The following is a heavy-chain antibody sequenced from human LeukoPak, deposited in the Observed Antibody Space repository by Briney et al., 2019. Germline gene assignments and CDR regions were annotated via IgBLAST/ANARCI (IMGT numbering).Heavy chain of an antibody. Sequence: SETLSLTCTVSGGSISSYYWSWIRQPPGKGLEWIGEINHSGSTNYNPSLKSRVTISVDTSKNQFSLKLSSVTAADTAVYYCARDIMITFGGVAYYYGMDVWGQGTTVTVSS. CDR3: ARDIMITFGGVAYYYGMDV. CDR1: GGSISSYY. CDR2: INHSGST. V-gene: IGHV4-34*01. J-gene: IGHJ6*02. D-gene: IGHD3-16*01.